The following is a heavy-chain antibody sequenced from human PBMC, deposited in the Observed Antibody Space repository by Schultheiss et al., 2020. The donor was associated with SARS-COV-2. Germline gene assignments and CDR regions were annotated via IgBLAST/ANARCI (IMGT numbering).Heavy chain of an antibody. V-gene: IGHV4-34*01. CDR1: GGSISSYY. D-gene: IGHD5-12*01. CDR2: INHSGST. Sequence: SETLSLTCTVSGGSISSYYWSWIRQPPGKGLEWIGEINHSGSTNYNPSLKSRVTISVDTSKNQFSLKLSSVTAADTAVYYCARDPYRVATSYYYYYGMDVWGQGTTVTVSS. J-gene: IGHJ6*02. CDR3: ARDPYRVATSYYYYYGMDV.